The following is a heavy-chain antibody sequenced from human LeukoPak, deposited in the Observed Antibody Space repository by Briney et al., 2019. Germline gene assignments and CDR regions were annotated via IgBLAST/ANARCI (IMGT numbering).Heavy chain of an antibody. J-gene: IGHJ6*02. V-gene: IGHV4-34*01. D-gene: IGHD6-13*01. CDR2: IYHSGNT. CDR1: GGSFSGYY. Sequence: SETLSLTCAVYGGSFSGYYWSWIRQPPGKGLEWIGEIYHSGNTNYNPSLKSRVTISVDKSKNQFSLKLSSVTAADTAVYYCARVSASSWYQTVNYYYYGMDVWGQGTTVTVSS. CDR3: ARVSASSWYQTVNYYYYGMDV.